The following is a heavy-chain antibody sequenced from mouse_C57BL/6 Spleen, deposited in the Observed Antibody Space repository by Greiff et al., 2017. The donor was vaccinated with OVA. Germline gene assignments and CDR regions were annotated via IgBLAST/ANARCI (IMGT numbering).Heavy chain of an antibody. V-gene: IGHV1-69*01. CDR2: IDPSDSYT. CDR3: ARGGLRQGYFDV. CDR1: GYTFTSYW. D-gene: IGHD2-4*01. Sequence: QVQLKQSGAELVMPGASVKLSCKASGYTFTSYWMHWVKQRPGQGLELIGEIDPSDSYTNYNQKFKGKSTLTVDKSSSTAYMQLSSLTSEDSAVYYCARGGLRQGYFDVWGTGTTVTVSS. J-gene: IGHJ1*03.